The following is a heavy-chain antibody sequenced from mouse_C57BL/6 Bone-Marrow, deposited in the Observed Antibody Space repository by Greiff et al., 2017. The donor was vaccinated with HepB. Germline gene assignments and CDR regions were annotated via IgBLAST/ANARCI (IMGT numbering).Heavy chain of an antibody. CDR2: ISSGGSYT. CDR1: GFTFSSYG. CDR3: ARGDY. V-gene: IGHV5-6*01. Sequence: EVQGVESGGDLVKPGGSLKLSCAASGFTFSSYGMSWVRQTPDKRLEWVATISSGGSYTYYPDSVKGRFTISRGNAKNTLYLQMSSLKSEDTAMYYCARGDYWGQGTTLTVSS. J-gene: IGHJ2*01.